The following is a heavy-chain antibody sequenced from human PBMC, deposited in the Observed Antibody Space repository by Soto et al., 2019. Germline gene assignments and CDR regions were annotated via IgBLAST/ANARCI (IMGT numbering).Heavy chain of an antibody. Sequence: GASVKVSCKASGYTFTSYATHWVRQAPGQRLEWMGWINAGNGNTKYSQKFQGRVTITRDTSASTAYMELSSLRSEDTAVYYCARDQEGRKREYYGSGSYRYYYYGMDVWGQGTTVTVSS. CDR3: ARDQEGRKREYYGSGSYRYYYYGMDV. V-gene: IGHV1-3*01. D-gene: IGHD3-10*01. J-gene: IGHJ6*02. CDR1: GYTFTSYA. CDR2: INAGNGNT.